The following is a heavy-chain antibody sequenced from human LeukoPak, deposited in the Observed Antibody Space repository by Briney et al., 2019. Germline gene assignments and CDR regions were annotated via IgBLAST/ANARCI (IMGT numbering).Heavy chain of an antibody. CDR1: GGTFSSYA. CDR3: AREKGDYGDQDAFDI. Sequence: PGASVKVSCKASGGTFSSYAINWVRQATGQGLEWMGRIIPIFGTANYAQKFQGRVTITTDESTSTAYMELSSLRSEDTAVYYCAREKGDYGDQDAFDIWGQGTMVTVSS. CDR2: IIPIFGTA. D-gene: IGHD4-17*01. V-gene: IGHV1-69*05. J-gene: IGHJ3*02.